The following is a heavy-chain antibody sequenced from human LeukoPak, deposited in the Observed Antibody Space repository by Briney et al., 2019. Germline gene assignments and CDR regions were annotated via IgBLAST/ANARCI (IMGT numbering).Heavy chain of an antibody. CDR3: ARGRSDYYYYYYYMDV. Sequence: PSETLSLTCTVSGYSISSGYYWGWIRQPPGKGLEWIGSIYHSGSTYYNPSLKSRVTISVDTSKNQFSLKLSSVTAADTAVYYCARGRSDYYYYYYYMDVWGKGTTVTVSS. CDR2: IYHSGST. V-gene: IGHV4-38-2*02. J-gene: IGHJ6*03. CDR1: GYSISSGYY.